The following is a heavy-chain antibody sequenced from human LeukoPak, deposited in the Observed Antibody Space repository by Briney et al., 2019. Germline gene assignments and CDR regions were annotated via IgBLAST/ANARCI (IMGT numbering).Heavy chain of an antibody. CDR3: SSGGGGYRFDY. V-gene: IGHV3-11*04. CDR2: ISSSSSTI. CDR1: GFTFSDYY. J-gene: IGHJ4*02. Sequence: GGSLTLSCAASGFTFSDYYMSWIRQAPGKGLEGVSYISSSSSTIYYAVSVQGGFTIISDNVKNSLYLRMHSARDEDTSVYYCSSGGGGYRFDYWGQGTLVTVSS. D-gene: IGHD5-24*01.